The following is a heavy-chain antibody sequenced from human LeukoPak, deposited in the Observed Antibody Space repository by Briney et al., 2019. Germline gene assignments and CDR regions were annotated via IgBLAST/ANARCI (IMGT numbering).Heavy chain of an antibody. CDR1: GYSFTSYW. CDR3: ARLAYDSSGYYFERRSVVGAFDI. J-gene: IGHJ3*02. Sequence: GESLKISCKGSGYSFTSYWIGWVRQMPGKGLEWMGIIYPGDSDTRYSPSFQGQVTISADKSISTAYLQWSSLKASDTAMYYCARLAYDSSGYYFERRSVVGAFDIWGQGTMVTVSS. CDR2: IYPGDSDT. V-gene: IGHV5-51*01. D-gene: IGHD3-22*01.